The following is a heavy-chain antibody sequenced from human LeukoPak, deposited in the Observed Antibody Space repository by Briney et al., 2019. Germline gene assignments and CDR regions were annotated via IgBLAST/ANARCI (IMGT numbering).Heavy chain of an antibody. CDR2: MNPKSGNT. Sequence: GSVSVSCKASGYPFISYDINWVRQAPGQGLEWMGWMNPKSGNTVYAQRLQGRVTITRNTSRSTAYMEVSSLRAEDTVMYFCATGRGYINPWSGAIHYWGQGTLVTVSS. J-gene: IGHJ4*02. CDR1: GYPFISYD. CDR3: ATGRGYINPWSGAIHY. V-gene: IGHV1-8*01. D-gene: IGHD3-10*01.